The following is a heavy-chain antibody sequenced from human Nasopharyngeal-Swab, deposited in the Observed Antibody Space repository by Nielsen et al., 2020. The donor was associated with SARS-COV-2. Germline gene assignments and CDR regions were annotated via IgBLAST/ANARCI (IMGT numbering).Heavy chain of an antibody. CDR3: ARAGGRDYYDSSGPSWFDS. D-gene: IGHD3-22*01. V-gene: IGHV4-61*02. CDR1: GGSISSSSYY. J-gene: IGHJ5*01. CDR2: IYNTGST. Sequence: SETLSLTCTVSGGSISSSSYYWSWIRQPAGKGLEWIGRIYNTGSTNYNPSLKSRVTMSVDTSKNQFSLKLRSVTAADTAVYYCARAGGRDYYDSSGPSWFDSWGQGTLVTVSS.